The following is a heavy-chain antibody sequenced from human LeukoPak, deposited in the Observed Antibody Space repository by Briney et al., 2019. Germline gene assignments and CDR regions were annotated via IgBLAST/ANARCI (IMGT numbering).Heavy chain of an antibody. J-gene: IGHJ4*02. D-gene: IGHD1-26*01. CDR2: INWNGGST. CDR1: GFTFDDYG. CDR3: ARQQRELLYYFDY. V-gene: IGHV3-20*04. Sequence: TGGSLRLSCAASGFTFDDYGMSWVRQAPGKGLEWVSGINWNGGSTGYADSVKGRFTISRDNAKNSPYLQMNSLRAEDTAVYYCARQQRELLYYFDYWGQGTLVTVSS.